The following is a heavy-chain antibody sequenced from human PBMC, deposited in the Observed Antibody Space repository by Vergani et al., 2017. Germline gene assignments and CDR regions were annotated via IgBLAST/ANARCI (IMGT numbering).Heavy chain of an antibody. J-gene: IGHJ4*02. V-gene: IGHV3-33*06. CDR1: GFTFSSYG. CDR2: IWYDGSNK. Sequence: QVQLVESGGGVVQPGRSLRLSCAASGFTFSSYGMHWVRQAPGKGLEWVAVIWYDGSNKYYADSVKGRFTISRDNSKNTLYLQMNSLRAEDTAVYYWAKGRIRSSTSTYFDYWGQGTLVTVSS. D-gene: IGHD2-2*01. CDR3: AKGRIRSSTSTYFDY.